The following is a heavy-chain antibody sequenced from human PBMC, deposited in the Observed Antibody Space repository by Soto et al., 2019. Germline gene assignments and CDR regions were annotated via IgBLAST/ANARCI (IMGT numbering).Heavy chain of an antibody. J-gene: IGHJ6*02. CDR1: GLTFTSYA. D-gene: IGHD3-3*01. CDR3: AQALVTDFRSAIYFAMDV. CDR2: ISAGGTNT. Sequence: HPGGSLRLSCATSGLTFTSYAMGWVRQAPGKGLEWVSSISAGGTNTYYADSVKGRFAISRDNSKKTLFLQMNSLRAEDTAIYYSAQALVTDFRSAIYFAMDVWGQGTTVTVSS. V-gene: IGHV3-23*01.